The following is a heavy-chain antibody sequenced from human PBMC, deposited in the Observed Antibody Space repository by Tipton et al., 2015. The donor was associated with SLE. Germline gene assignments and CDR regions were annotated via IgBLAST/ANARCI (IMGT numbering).Heavy chain of an antibody. CDR2: IYPTGNT. CDR3: ATSGRGYSIAYDY. J-gene: IGHJ4*02. D-gene: IGHD5-18*01. V-gene: IGHV4-4*07. Sequence: TLSLTCTVSGGSISSYYWSWIRQPAGKGLEWIGRIYPTGNTNYNPFLKSRVTISVDTSKNQFSLKLSSVTAADTAVYYCATSGRGYSIAYDYWGQGTLVTVSS. CDR1: GGSISSYY.